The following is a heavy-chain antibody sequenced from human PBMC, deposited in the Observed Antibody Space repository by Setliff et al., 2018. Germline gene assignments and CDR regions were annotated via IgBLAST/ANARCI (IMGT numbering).Heavy chain of an antibody. Sequence: PSETLSLTCAVYGGSFSGYYWSWIRQPPGKGLEWIGEINHSGSTNYNPSLKSRVTISVDTSKNQFSLKLSSVTAADTAVYYCARGGYYGSGSYKHWGQGTLVTVSS. CDR1: GGSFSGYY. CDR2: INHSGST. J-gene: IGHJ4*02. D-gene: IGHD3-10*01. V-gene: IGHV4-34*01. CDR3: ARGGYYGSGSYKH.